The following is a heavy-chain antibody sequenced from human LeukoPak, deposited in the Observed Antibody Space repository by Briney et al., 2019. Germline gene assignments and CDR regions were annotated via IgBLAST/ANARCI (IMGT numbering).Heavy chain of an antibody. CDR1: GFTFSSYG. CDR3: AKAAAQLKELDY. CDR2: IRYDGSNK. J-gene: IGHJ4*02. Sequence: TGGSLRPSCAASGFTFSSYGMHWVRQAPGKGLEWVAFIRYDGSNKYYADSVKGRFTISRDNSKNTLYLQMNSLRAEDTAVYYCAKAAAQLKELDYWGQGTLVTVSS. D-gene: IGHD5-18*01. V-gene: IGHV3-30*02.